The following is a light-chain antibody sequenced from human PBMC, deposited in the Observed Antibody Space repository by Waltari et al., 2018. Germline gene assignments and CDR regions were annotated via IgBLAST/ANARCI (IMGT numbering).Light chain of an antibody. J-gene: IGKJ1*01. CDR3: QQSYNTRWT. Sequence: EIVMTQSPATLSVSPGERATLSCRASQSVSSNLAWYQQKPGQAPRLLIYGASTRATGIPARFSGSGSGTEFTLTISSLQPEDFATYYCQQSYNTRWTFGQGTKVEIK. CDR2: GAS. V-gene: IGKV3-15*01. CDR1: QSVSSN.